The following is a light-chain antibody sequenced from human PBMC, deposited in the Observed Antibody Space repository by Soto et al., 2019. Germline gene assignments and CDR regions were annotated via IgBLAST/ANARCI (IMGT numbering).Light chain of an antibody. J-gene: IGKJ4*01. CDR2: GAS. V-gene: IGKV3-15*01. CDR3: QKYGSSPLT. CDR1: QSVATN. Sequence: EIVMPQSPATLSVSPVERATLSFRASQSVATNLAWYQQKPGQPPRLLIYGASTRATGIPARFSGSGSGTDSTLTISRLEPEDFAVYYCQKYGSSPLTFGGGTKVDIK.